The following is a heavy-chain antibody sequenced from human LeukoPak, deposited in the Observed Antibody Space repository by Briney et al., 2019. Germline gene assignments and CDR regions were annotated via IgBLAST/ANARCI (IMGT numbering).Heavy chain of an antibody. D-gene: IGHD3-22*01. V-gene: IGHV4-39*01. J-gene: IGHJ4*02. CDR2: IYYSGST. CDR1: GDSISSGRNY. CDR3: AGPYYYDSSGYYY. Sequence: SETLSLTCSVSGDSISSGRNYWGWIRQPPGKGLEWIGSIYYSGSTYYNPSLKSRVTISVDTSKNQFSLKLSSVTAADTAVYYCAGPYYYDSSGYYYWGQGTLVTVSS.